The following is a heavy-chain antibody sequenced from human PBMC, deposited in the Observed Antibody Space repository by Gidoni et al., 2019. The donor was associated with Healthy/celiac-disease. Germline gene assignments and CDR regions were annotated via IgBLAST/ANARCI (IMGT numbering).Heavy chain of an antibody. CDR2: INTNTGNP. CDR1: GYTFTSYA. J-gene: IGHJ3*02. CDR3: AIDSSGYRVVAKNDAFDI. V-gene: IGHV7-4-1*02. Sequence: VQLVQSGSELKKPGASVKVSCKASGYTFTSYAMNWVRQAPGQGLEWMGWINTNTGNPTYAQGFTGRFVFSLDTSVSTAYLQISSLKAEYTTVYYCAIDSSGYRVVAKNDAFDIWGQGTMVTVSS. D-gene: IGHD3-22*01.